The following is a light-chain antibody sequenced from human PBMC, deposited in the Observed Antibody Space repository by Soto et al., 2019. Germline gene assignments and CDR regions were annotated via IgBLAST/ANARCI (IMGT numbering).Light chain of an antibody. Sequence: IVLTQSPATLSVSPGERATLSCRASQSVSTNLFWYQQKPGQAPRLLIFGASTRATNIPARFSGNGSGTEFSLTISSLQSEDFAVYYCQQYINWPPLTFGGGTKVEIK. CDR2: GAS. V-gene: IGKV3-15*01. J-gene: IGKJ4*01. CDR3: QQYINWPPLT. CDR1: QSVSTN.